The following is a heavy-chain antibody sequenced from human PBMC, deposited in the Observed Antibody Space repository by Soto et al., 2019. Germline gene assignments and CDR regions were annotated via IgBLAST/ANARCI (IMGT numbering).Heavy chain of an antibody. Sequence: GASVKVSCKSSGYPFTHYGITWVRQAPGQGLEWMGWISPFNGNTNYGQTLQGRVTLTTDTSTSTVYMELRSLRSDDTAVYYCARTGVVVTATQHYYYYGMDVWGQGTTVTVSS. CDR2: ISPFNGNT. CDR3: ARTGVVVTATQHYYYYGMDV. D-gene: IGHD2-21*02. CDR1: GYPFTHYG. V-gene: IGHV1-18*01. J-gene: IGHJ6*02.